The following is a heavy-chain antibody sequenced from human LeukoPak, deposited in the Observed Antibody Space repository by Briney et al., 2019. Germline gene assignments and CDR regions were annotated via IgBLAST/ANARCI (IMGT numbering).Heavy chain of an antibody. CDR3: ARVLAVADVFDL. D-gene: IGHD6-19*01. Sequence: PGGSLRLSCAASGFTVGTNYMSWVRQAPGRGLEWVSVVYSAGNTFYADSAKARFTISRDNAKNTLDLQMTSLRVEDTAIYYCARVLAVADVFDLWGQGTMVTVSS. V-gene: IGHV3-66*01. CDR1: GFTVGTNY. CDR2: VYSAGNT. J-gene: IGHJ3*01.